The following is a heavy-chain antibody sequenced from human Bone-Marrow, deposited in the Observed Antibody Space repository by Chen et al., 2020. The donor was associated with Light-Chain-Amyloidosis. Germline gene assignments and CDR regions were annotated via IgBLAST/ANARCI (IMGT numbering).Heavy chain of an antibody. V-gene: IGHV3-53*02. J-gene: IGHJ6*02. D-gene: IGHD3-3*01. CDR2: IYFGGKT. CDR3: ARDEGMYTSGYYGLGMDV. Sequence: QVVETGGGLIQSGGSLRLSCAASGFTAGTNYINWVRQAPGKGLEWVSVIYFGGKTFYADSVKGRFTISRDSVKNTIYLQMDSLRVEDTGVYYCARDEGMYTSGYYGLGMDVWGPGTTVVVSS. CDR1: GFTAGTNY.